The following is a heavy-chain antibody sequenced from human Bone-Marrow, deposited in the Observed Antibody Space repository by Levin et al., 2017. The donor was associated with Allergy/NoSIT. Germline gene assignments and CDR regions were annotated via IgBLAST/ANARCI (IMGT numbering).Heavy chain of an antibody. CDR2: INSGSTDI. CDR1: GFNFSTYN. Sequence: PGGSLRLSCAASGFNFSTYNMNWVRQAPGKALEWVSSINSGSTDIYYADSLKGRFTISRDNAENSLYLQMNGLRAGDTAVYYCARDRTYGMLRNYGMDVWGQGTTVTVSS. V-gene: IGHV3-21*01. CDR3: ARDRTYGMLRNYGMDV. J-gene: IGHJ6*02. D-gene: IGHD3-10*02.